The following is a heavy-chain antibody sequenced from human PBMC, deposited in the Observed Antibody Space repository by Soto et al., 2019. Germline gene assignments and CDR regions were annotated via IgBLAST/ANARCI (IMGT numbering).Heavy chain of an antibody. V-gene: IGHV1-18*01. Sequence: GASVKVSCKASGYTFTSYGISWVRQAPGQGLEWMGGISAFNGTANYAQKLQGRVTITADESTSTAYMELSSLRSDDTAVYYCAREGPNHRLSWGQGTLVTVSS. CDR3: AREGPNHRLS. J-gene: IGHJ5*02. D-gene: IGHD3-16*02. CDR2: ISAFNGTA. CDR1: GYTFTSYG.